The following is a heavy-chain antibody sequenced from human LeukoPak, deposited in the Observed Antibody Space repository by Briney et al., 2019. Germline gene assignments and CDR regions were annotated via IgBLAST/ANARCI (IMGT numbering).Heavy chain of an antibody. CDR1: GYTFTGYY. V-gene: IGHV1-2*02. CDR2: INPNSGGT. Sequence: ASVKVSCKASGYTFTGYYMHWVRQAPGQGLEWMGWINPNSGGTNYAQKFQGRVTMSRDTSISTAYMELSRLRSDDTAVYYCARDQGVIVVEPTSPSDIWGQGTMVTVSS. CDR3: ARDQGVIVVEPTSPSDI. J-gene: IGHJ3*02. D-gene: IGHD2-2*01.